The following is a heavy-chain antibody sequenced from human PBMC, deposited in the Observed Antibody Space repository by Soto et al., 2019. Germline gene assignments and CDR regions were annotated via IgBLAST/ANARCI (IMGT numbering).Heavy chain of an antibody. CDR3: ARVFVVLAEGNYYGMDV. CDR2: INAGNGNT. CDR1: GYTFTSYA. D-gene: IGHD2-15*01. J-gene: IGHJ6*02. V-gene: IGHV1-3*01. Sequence: ASVKVSCKASGYTFTSYAMHWVRQAPGQRLEWMGWINAGNGNTKYSQKIQGRVTITRDTSASTAYMELSSLRSEDTAVYYCARVFVVLAEGNYYGMDVWGQGTRVTVS.